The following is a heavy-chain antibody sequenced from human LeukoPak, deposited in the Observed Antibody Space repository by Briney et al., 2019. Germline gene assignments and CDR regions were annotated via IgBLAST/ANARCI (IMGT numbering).Heavy chain of an antibody. V-gene: IGHV1-24*01. CDR2: FDPEDGET. CDR1: GYTLTELS. J-gene: IGHJ6*03. CDR3: ARGADDGYMDV. Sequence: SSVKVSCKVSGYTLTELSMHWVRQAPGKGLEWMGGFDPEDGETIYAQKFQGRVTFTEDTSTDTAYMELSSLRSEDTAVYYCARGADDGYMDVWGKGTTVTVSS. D-gene: IGHD1-1*01.